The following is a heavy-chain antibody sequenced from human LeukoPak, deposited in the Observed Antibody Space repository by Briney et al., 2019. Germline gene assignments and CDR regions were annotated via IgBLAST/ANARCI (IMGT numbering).Heavy chain of an antibody. CDR2: IIPILGIA. V-gene: IGHV1-69*04. CDR3: ARFRCSGGSCYSGSLFDY. Sequence: EASVKVSCKASGGTFSSYAISWVRQAPGQGLEWMGRIIPILGIANYAQKFQGRVTITADKSTSTAYMELSSLRSEDTAVYYCARFRCSGGSCYSGSLFDYWGQGTLVTVSS. CDR1: GGTFSSYA. D-gene: IGHD2-15*01. J-gene: IGHJ4*02.